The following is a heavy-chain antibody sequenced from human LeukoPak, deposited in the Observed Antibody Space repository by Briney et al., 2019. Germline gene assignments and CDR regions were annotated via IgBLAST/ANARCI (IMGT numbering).Heavy chain of an antibody. Sequence: SETLSLTCAVYGGSFSGYYWSWIRQPPGKGLEWIGYIYYSGSTNYNPSLKSRVTISVDTSKNQFSLKLSSVTAADTAVYYCARDTGASNWFDPWGQGTLVTVSS. CDR3: ARDTGASNWFDP. J-gene: IGHJ5*02. V-gene: IGHV4-59*01. CDR2: IYYSGST. CDR1: GGSFSGYY. D-gene: IGHD1-26*01.